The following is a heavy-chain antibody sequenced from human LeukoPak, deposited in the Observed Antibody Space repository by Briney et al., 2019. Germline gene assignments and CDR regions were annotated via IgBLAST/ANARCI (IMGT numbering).Heavy chain of an antibody. CDR2: ISSSSSTI. CDR1: GFTFSSYS. J-gene: IGHJ6*03. Sequence: PGGSLRLSCAASGFTFSSYSMNWVRQAPGKGLEWVSYISSSSSTIYYADSVKGRFTISRDNAKNSLYLQMNSLRAEDTAVYYCARTYYDFWSGYTYYYYYYMDVWGKGTTVTVSS. D-gene: IGHD3-3*01. V-gene: IGHV3-48*01. CDR3: ARTYYDFWSGYTYYYYYYMDV.